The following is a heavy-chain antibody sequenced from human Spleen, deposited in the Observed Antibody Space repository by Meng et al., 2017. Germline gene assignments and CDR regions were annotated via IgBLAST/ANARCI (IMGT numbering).Heavy chain of an antibody. CDR2: ITPGNGNT. J-gene: IGHJ5*02. V-gene: IGHV1-3*01. CDR3: ARDFTSGSSGDP. CDR1: GYTFTDYA. D-gene: IGHD6-19*01. Sequence: QVPLVQSGAEWKKPGASVKLSCKASGYTFTDYAMHWVRQAPGQSLEWMGWITPGNGNTKYSQKFQGRLTLTTDTSASTAFMELSTLRSEDTAVYYCARDFTSGSSGDPWGQGTLVTVSS.